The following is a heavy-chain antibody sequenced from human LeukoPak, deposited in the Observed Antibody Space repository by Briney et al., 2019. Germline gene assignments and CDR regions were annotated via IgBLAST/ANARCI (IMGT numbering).Heavy chain of an antibody. CDR1: GFTFSSYG. V-gene: IGHV3-33*01. CDR3: ARDFRDYGLKTGYFDY. CDR2: IWNDGSNE. Sequence: PGGSLRLSCAASGFTFSSYGIHWVRQAPGKGLEWVALIWNDGSNEEYADSVKGRFTSSRDSSKNTLYLHLNSLRAEDTAVYYCARDFRDYGLKTGYFDYWGQGTLVTVSS. J-gene: IGHJ4*02. D-gene: IGHD4-17*01.